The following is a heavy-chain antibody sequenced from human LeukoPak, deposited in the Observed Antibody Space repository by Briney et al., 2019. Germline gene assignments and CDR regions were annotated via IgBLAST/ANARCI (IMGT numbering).Heavy chain of an antibody. J-gene: IGHJ3*02. CDR3: ARSGRDVGFAFDI. CDR2: INHSGST. Sequence: SETLSLTCAVYGGPFNDYYWNWLRQPPGKGVDWIGEINHSGSTNYHPSYKSRVTISLDTSQNHFSLKLTSVTAADTAVYYCARSGRDVGFAFDIWGQGTLVTISS. V-gene: IGHV4-34*01. CDR1: GGPFNDYY. D-gene: IGHD5-12*01.